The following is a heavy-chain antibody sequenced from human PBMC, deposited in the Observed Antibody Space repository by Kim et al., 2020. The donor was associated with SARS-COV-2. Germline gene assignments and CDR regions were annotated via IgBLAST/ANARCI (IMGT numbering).Heavy chain of an antibody. J-gene: IGHJ4*02. V-gene: IGHV3-23*01. CDR1: GFTFSSYA. CDR2: ISGSGGST. CDR3: AKDVDTAMVTVLHYFDY. Sequence: GGSLRLSCAASGFTFSSYAMSWFRQAPGKGLEWVSAISGSGGSTYYADSVKGRFTISRDNSKNTLYLQMNSLRAEDTAVYYCAKDVDTAMVTVLHYFDYWGQGTLVTVSS. D-gene: IGHD5-18*01.